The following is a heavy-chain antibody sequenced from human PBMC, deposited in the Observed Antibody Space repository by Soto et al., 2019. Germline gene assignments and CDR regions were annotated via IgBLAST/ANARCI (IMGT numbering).Heavy chain of an antibody. CDR1: GFNLTNSG. J-gene: IGHJ6*02. D-gene: IGHD2-21*02. V-gene: IGHV3-21*01. CDR3: ARDRAPFCGGDCGLVDV. CDR2: IRTSSSYI. Sequence: WGSLRLSCAASGFNLTNSGMNWFRQAGGKGPEWVSAIRTSSSYIYDADSVKGRFTISRDNAKKSLYLEMNRLGVEATAVYYCARDRAPFCGGDCGLVDVWGQGTSVTVSS.